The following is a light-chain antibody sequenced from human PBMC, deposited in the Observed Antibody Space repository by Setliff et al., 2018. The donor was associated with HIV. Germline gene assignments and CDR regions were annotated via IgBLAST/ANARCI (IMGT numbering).Light chain of an antibody. CDR3: ASYANSDVVI. V-gene: IGLV2-14*01. Sequence: QSALTQPASVSGSPGQSITVSCTGTSSDIGAFDFVSWYRQHPGKAPELMIYEVTKRPSGVSHRFSGSKSGNTASLTISGLQAEDEADYYCASYANSDVVIFGSGTKVTVL. J-gene: IGLJ1*01. CDR1: SSDIGAFDF. CDR2: EVT.